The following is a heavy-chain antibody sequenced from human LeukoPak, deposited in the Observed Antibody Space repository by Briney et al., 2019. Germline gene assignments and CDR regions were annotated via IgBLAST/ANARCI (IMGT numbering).Heavy chain of an antibody. CDR3: ARDIVGAAYFDY. D-gene: IGHD1-26*01. V-gene: IGHV1-18*01. CDR2: ISAYNGNT. CDR1: VYTFTHYG. J-gene: IGHJ4*02. Sequence: GASVTVSFKSSVYTFTHYGISGLRQPPGQGLAWMGWISAYNGNTNYAQQLQGRVTMTTDTSTSTAYVELRSLRSDDTAVYYCARDIVGAAYFDYWGQGTLVTVSS.